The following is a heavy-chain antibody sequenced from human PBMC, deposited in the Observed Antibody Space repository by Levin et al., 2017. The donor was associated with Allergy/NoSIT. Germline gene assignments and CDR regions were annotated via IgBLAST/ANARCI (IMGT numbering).Heavy chain of an antibody. Sequence: GGSLRLSCAASGFTFSYAWMSWVRQAPGKGLEWVGRIKSKTDGGTTDYAAPVKGRFTVSRDDSKGSLYLQMNGLKTDDTAVYYCTTDSPLGGSGTYITRNFWGQGTLVTVSS. J-gene: IGHJ4*02. CDR1: GFTFSYAW. D-gene: IGHD2-2*01. CDR2: IKSKTDGGTT. CDR3: TTDSPLGGSGTYITRNF. V-gene: IGHV3-15*01.